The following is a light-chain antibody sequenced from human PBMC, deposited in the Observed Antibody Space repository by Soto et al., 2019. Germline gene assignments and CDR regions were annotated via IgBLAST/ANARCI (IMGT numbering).Light chain of an antibody. CDR1: QSVSSRN. J-gene: IGKJ4*01. CDR2: GAS. Sequence: ETVLTQSPGTLSLSPGQRATLSCRASQSVSSRNLAWYQQTPGQAPRLLIYGASSRATGIPDRFSGSGSGTDFTLTISGLEPEDFAVYFCQQYVGSGPVTFGGGTKVEVK. CDR3: QQYVGSGPVT. V-gene: IGKV3-20*01.